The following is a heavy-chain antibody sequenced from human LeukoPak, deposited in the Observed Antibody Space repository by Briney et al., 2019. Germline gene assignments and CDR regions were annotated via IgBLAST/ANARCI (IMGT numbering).Heavy chain of an antibody. Sequence: SETLSLTCTVSGGSISGGDYYWSWIRQPPGKGLEWIGYIYYSGSTYYNPSLKSRVTISVDTSKNQFSLKLSSVTAADTAVYYCARGIWFGELPAPFDYWGQGTLVTVSS. CDR2: IYYSGST. CDR1: GGSISGGDYY. D-gene: IGHD3-10*01. CDR3: ARGIWFGELPAPFDY. J-gene: IGHJ4*02. V-gene: IGHV4-30-4*01.